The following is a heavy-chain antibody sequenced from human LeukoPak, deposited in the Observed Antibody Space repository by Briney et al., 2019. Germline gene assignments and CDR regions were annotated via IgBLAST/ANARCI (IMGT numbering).Heavy chain of an antibody. CDR1: GFTVSSNY. CDR2: IYSGGST. CDR3: ARAYPPPSYGMDV. J-gene: IGHJ6*02. V-gene: IGHV3-53*01. Sequence: PGGSLRLSCAASGFTVSSNYMSWVRQAPGKGLEWVSVIYSGGSTYYADSVKGRFTISRDNSKNTLYLQMNSLRAEDTAVYYCARAYPPPSYGMDVWGQGTTVTVSS.